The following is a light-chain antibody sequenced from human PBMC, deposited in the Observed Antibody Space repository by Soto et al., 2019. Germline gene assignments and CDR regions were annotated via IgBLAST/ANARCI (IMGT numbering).Light chain of an antibody. CDR2: GAS. J-gene: IGKJ2*01. Sequence: EIVMTQSPSTLSVSPGEGATLSCRASQSVSSNLAWYQQKPGQPPRRLLYGASTRAPGIPARFSGSGSDTDFTLTISSLESEDFAVYYCHHYNNSPPYTFGHGTKLEIK. V-gene: IGKV3-15*01. CDR3: HHYNNSPPYT. CDR1: QSVSSN.